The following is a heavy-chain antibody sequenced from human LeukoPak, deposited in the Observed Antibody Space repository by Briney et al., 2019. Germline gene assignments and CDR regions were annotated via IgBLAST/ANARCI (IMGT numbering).Heavy chain of an antibody. V-gene: IGHV3-30*02. CDR1: GINFRSSG. CDR3: AREGGRAAAGRFDY. J-gene: IGHJ4*02. D-gene: IGHD6-13*01. Sequence: PGGSLRLSCAASGINFRSSGMHWVRQAPGKGLEWVTFIQNDGSDKSYAASVKGRFTISRDNSKNTVNLHMNSLRADDTALYYCAREGGRAAAGRFDYWGQGTLVTVSS. CDR2: IQNDGSDK.